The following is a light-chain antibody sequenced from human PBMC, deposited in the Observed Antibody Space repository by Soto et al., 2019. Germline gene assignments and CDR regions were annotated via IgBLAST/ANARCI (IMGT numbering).Light chain of an antibody. CDR3: CSYAGSYTFWV. V-gene: IGLV4-60*03. CDR1: SGHIGYI. J-gene: IGLJ3*02. Sequence: QSVLTQSSSASTSLGSSVKLTCTLSSGHIGYIIAWHQQQPGKAPRYLMKLDVTGDYNRGSGVTDRFSGSSSGADRYLTISNLQSEDEADYYCCSYAGSYTFWVFGGGTKLTVL. CDR2: LDVTGDY.